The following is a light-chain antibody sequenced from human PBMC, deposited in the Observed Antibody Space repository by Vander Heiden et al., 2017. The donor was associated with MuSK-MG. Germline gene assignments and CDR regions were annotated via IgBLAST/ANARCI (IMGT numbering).Light chain of an antibody. Sequence: SYVLTPPPPVSVAPGKTARITCGGNNIGSKSVAWYQQKPGQAPVLVIYYDSDRPSGIPERFSGSNSGNTATLTISRVEAGDEADYYCQVWDSSSDLGVFGTGTKVTVL. CDR3: QVWDSSSDLGV. J-gene: IGLJ1*01. V-gene: IGLV3-21*04. CDR1: NIGSKS. CDR2: YDS.